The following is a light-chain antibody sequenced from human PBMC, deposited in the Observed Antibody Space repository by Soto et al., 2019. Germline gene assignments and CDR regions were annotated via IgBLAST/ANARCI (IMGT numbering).Light chain of an antibody. J-gene: IGLJ1*01. CDR1: NSNIGSHT. CDR3: AAWDHSWNGFYV. V-gene: IGLV1-44*01. Sequence: QSVLTQPPSASGTPGQRVTRTCPGGNSNIGSHTVNWYQHLPGTAPTLLIFSNNQRPSGVPARFSGSPSATAASLAISGLQSGDEGDYFCAAWDHSWNGFYVFGSGTKVTVL. CDR2: SNN.